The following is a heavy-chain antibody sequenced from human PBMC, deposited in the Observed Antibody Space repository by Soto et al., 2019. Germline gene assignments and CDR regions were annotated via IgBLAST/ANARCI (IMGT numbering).Heavy chain of an antibody. CDR2: IWYDGSNK. V-gene: IGHV3-33*01. CDR1: GFTFSSYG. J-gene: IGHJ4*02. D-gene: IGHD3-22*01. CDR3: ARAGTYYYDSSGYPSKGHFDY. Sequence: PGGSLRLSCAASGFTFSSYGMHWVRQAPGKGLEWVAVIWYDGSNKYYADSVKGRFTISRDNSKNTLYPQMSSLRAEDTAVYYCARAGTYYYDSSGYPSKGHFDYWGQGTLVTVSS.